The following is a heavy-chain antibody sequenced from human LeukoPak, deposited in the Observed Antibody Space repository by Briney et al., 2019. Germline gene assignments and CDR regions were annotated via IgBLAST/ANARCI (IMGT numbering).Heavy chain of an antibody. CDR3: ARDRVRGVPMGD. D-gene: IGHD3-10*01. Sequence: PGGSLRLSCAASGFTVSSYSMNWVRQAPGKGLEWVSSISSSSSYIYYADSVKGRFTISRDNAKNSLYLQMNSLRAEDTAVYYCARDRVRGVPMGDWGQGTLVTVSS. J-gene: IGHJ4*02. CDR1: GFTVSSYS. CDR2: ISSSSSYI. V-gene: IGHV3-21*01.